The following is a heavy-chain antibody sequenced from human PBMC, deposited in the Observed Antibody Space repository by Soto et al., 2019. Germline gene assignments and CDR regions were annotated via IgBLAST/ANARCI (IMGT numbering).Heavy chain of an antibody. CDR2: ISRDGGDT. V-gene: IGHV3-48*02. J-gene: IGHJ3*02. Sequence: QLVESGGDLVQPGGSLRLSCRGSGLSFSSFSMNWVRQAPGKGLEWVSYISRDGGDTHYIDSVKGRFTISRDNAKNSLYLQMDSLRDEDTAVYYCARDYIYAFDIWGQGTMVSVSS. CDR3: ARDYIYAFDI. CDR1: GLSFSSFS.